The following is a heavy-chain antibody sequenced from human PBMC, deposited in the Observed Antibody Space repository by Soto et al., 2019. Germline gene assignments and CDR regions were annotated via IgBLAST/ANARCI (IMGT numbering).Heavy chain of an antibody. Sequence: SETLSLTCTVSGGSISSYYWSWIRQPPGKGLEWIGYIYYSGSTNYNPSIKSRVTISVDTSKNQFSLKLSSVTAADTAVYYCATYGDYFDYWGQGTLVTVSS. D-gene: IGHD4-17*01. J-gene: IGHJ4*02. CDR2: IYYSGST. V-gene: IGHV4-59*01. CDR3: ATYGDYFDY. CDR1: GGSISSYY.